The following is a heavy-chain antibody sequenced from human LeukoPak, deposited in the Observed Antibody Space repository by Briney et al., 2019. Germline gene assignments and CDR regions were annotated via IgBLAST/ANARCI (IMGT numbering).Heavy chain of an antibody. J-gene: IGHJ3*02. CDR3: ARVPDDYGDYYDAFDI. D-gene: IGHD4-17*01. CDR1: GGSISSYY. V-gene: IGHV4-59*01. CDR2: IYYSGST. Sequence: PSETLSLTCTVSGGSISSYYWSWIRQPPGKGLEWIGYIYYSGSTNYNPSLKSRVTISVDTSKNQFSLKLSPVTVADTAVYYCARVPDDYGDYYDAFDIWGQGTMVTVSS.